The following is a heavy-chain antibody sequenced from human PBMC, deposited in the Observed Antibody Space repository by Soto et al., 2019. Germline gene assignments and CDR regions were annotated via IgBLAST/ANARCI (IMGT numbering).Heavy chain of an antibody. J-gene: IGHJ6*02. CDR1: GGTFSSYA. D-gene: IGHD3-10*01. CDR3: AXXXXXXXXXXXXXGGHYYYXXXXDV. V-gene: IGHV1-69*01. Sequence: QVQLVQSGAEVKKPGSSVKVSCKASGGTFSSYAISWVRQAPGQGLEWMGGIIPIFGTANYAQKFQGRVTITADXTXSXAXXXXXSLRSEDTAVXYXAXXXXXXXXXXXXXGGHYYYXXXXDVWGXXT. CDR2: IIPIFGTA.